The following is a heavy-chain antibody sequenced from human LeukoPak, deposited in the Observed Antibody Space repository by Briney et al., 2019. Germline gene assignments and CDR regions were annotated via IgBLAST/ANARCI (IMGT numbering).Heavy chain of an antibody. V-gene: IGHV3-33*06. Sequence: GGSLRLSCAASGFTFSSYGMHWVRQAPGKGLEWVAVMWYDGSNKYYADSVKGRFTISRDNSKNTLYLQMNSLRAEDTAVYYCAKEGGWHSSSLYFDYWGQGTLVTVSS. J-gene: IGHJ4*02. D-gene: IGHD6-13*01. CDR3: AKEGGWHSSSLYFDY. CDR2: MWYDGSNK. CDR1: GFTFSSYG.